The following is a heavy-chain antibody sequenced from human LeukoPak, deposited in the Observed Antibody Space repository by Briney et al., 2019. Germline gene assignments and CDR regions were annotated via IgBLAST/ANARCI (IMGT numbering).Heavy chain of an antibody. V-gene: IGHV3-53*01. Sequence: PGGSLRLSCAASGFTVISNYMSWVPQGPGKGLEGVSVIYSSGNTYYADSVKGRFTISRDNSKNTLYLQMNSLRAEDTAVYYCATFPVVVTAIDATWGQGTLVTVSS. CDR1: GFTVISNY. J-gene: IGHJ5*02. CDR3: ATFPVVVTAIDAT. CDR2: IYSSGNT. D-gene: IGHD2-21*02.